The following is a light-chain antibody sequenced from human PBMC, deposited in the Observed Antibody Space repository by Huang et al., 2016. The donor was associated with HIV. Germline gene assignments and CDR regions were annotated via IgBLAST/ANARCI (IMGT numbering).Light chain of an antibody. CDR2: AAS. Sequence: IQLTQSPSSLSASVGDRVTITCRASPGISSYLAWYQQKPGKAPKLLIYAASTLKSGVPSRFSGSGSGTDFTLTISSLQPEDFATYYCQQLNSYPWTFGQGTKVEIK. CDR3: QQLNSYPWT. J-gene: IGKJ1*01. CDR1: PGISSY. V-gene: IGKV1-9*01.